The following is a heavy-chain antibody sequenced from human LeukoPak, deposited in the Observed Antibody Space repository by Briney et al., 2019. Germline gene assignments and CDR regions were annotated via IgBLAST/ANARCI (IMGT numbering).Heavy chain of an antibody. CDR1: GFTFSSYG. Sequence: PGRSLRLSCAASGFTFSSYGMHWVRQAPGKGLEWVANIKQDGSEKYYVDSVKGRFTISRDNAKNSLYLQMNSLRAEDTAVYYCARQLRYFDYDYWGQGTLVTVSS. CDR2: IKQDGSEK. D-gene: IGHD3-9*01. CDR3: ARQLRYFDYDY. V-gene: IGHV3-7*01. J-gene: IGHJ4*02.